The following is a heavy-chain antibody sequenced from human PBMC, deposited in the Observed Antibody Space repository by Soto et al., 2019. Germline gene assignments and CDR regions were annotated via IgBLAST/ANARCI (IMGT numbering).Heavy chain of an antibody. Sequence: PSETLSLTCTVSGDSISTYYWTWIRQPPGKGLEWIGYIYNSATTKYNPPLKSRVTISVDTSKNQFSLKLRSVTTADTAVYYCARGRFDFIWGTPAPYLDYWGQGALVTVSS. V-gene: IGHV4-59*01. CDR1: GDSISTYY. CDR3: ARGRFDFIWGTPAPYLDY. D-gene: IGHD3-16*01. J-gene: IGHJ4*02. CDR2: IYNSATT.